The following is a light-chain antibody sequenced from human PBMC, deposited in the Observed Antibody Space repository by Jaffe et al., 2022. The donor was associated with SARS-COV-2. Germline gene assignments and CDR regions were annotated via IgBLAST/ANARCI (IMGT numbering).Light chain of an antibody. J-gene: IGKJ2*01. V-gene: IGKV3-20*01. CDR2: GAS. Sequence: EIVLTQSPGTLSLSPGERATLSCRASQSVSSSYLAWYQQRPGQAPRLLIYGASSRATGIPDRFSGSGSGTDFTLTISGLEPEDFAVFYCQQYGVSYTFGQGTKLEIK. CDR3: QQYGVSYT. CDR1: QSVSSSY.